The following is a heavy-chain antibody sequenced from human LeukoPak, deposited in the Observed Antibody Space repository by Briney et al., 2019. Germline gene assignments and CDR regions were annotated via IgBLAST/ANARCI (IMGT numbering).Heavy chain of an antibody. CDR1: GYTFTGYY. Sequence: ASVKVSCKASGYTFTGYYMHWVRQAPGQGLEWMGWINPNSGGTNCAQKFQGRVTMTRDTSISTAYMELSRLRSDDTAVYYCARDTETYYYDSSGYSYDYWGQGTLVTVSS. CDR2: INPNSGGT. CDR3: ARDTETYYYDSSGYSYDY. D-gene: IGHD3-22*01. V-gene: IGHV1-2*02. J-gene: IGHJ4*02.